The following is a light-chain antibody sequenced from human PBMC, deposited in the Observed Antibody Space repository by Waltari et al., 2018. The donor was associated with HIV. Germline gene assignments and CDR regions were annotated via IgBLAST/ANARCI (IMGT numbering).Light chain of an antibody. Sequence: EIVLTQSPATLSLSTGDRATLSCRASQSIGSYLAWYQQQPGPAPLLLIYETSNRATGIPARFSGSGSGTDFALTISSLEPEDFGVYYCQQRSKWPPTFGQGTKLEIK. CDR1: QSIGSY. CDR2: ETS. CDR3: QQRSKWPPT. V-gene: IGKV3-11*01. J-gene: IGKJ2*01.